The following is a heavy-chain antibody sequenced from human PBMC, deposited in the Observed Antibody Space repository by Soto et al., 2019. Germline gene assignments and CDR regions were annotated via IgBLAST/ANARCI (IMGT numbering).Heavy chain of an antibody. Sequence: QTLSLTCAISGDSVSSNSAAWNWIRQSPSRSLEWLGRTYYRSKWYNDYAVSVKSRITINPDTSKNQFSLQLNSVTPEDTAVYYCARDRAVDYYDSSASFDYCAQRTLVTVSS. V-gene: IGHV6-1*01. CDR2: TYYRSKWYN. D-gene: IGHD3-22*01. CDR1: GDSVSSNSAA. CDR3: ARDRAVDYYDSSASFDY. J-gene: IGHJ4*02.